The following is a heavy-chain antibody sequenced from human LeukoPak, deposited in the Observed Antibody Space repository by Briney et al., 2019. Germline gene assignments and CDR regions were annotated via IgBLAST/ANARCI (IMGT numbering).Heavy chain of an antibody. CDR3: ARDHYYDSSGYTFGY. V-gene: IGHV4-59*01. J-gene: IGHJ4*02. CDR1: GGSISNYY. Sequence: SETLSLTCTVSGGSISNYYWSWVRQPPGKGLEWIGYIYSSGSTNYNPSLKGRVTISVDTSKNQFSLKLSTVTAADTAVYYCARDHYYDSSGYTFGYWGQGTLVTVSS. D-gene: IGHD3-22*01. CDR2: IYSSGST.